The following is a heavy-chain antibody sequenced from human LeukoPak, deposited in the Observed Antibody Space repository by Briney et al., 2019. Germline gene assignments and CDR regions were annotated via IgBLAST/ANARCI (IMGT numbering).Heavy chain of an antibody. J-gene: IGHJ3*02. V-gene: IGHV3-7*01. CDR1: GFTLSSYW. CDR3: AKDWLEVYSSGWGDAFDI. CDR2: IKQDGSEK. D-gene: IGHD6-19*01. Sequence: GGSLRLSCAASGFTLSSYWMSWVRQAPGKGLEWVANIKQDGSEKYYVDSVKGRFTISRDNSKNTLYLQMNSLRAEDTAVYYCAKDWLEVYSSGWGDAFDIWGQGTMVTVSS.